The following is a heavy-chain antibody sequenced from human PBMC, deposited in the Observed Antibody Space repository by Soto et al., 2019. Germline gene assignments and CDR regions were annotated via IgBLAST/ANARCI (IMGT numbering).Heavy chain of an antibody. J-gene: IGHJ6*02. CDR1: GPSVSSGSNY. CDR2: IYYSGST. CDR3: AREHSNSYFYYGMDV. V-gene: IGHV4-61*01. D-gene: IGHD4-4*01. Sequence: PETLSLTCTVSGPSVSSGSNYWSWIRQPPGKGLEWIGYIYYSGSTNYNPSLKSRVTISVDTSKNQFSLKLSSVAAADTAVYYCAREHSNSYFYYGMDVWGQGTTVTVSS.